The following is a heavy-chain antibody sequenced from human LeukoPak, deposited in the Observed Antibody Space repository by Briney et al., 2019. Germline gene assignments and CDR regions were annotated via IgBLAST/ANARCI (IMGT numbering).Heavy chain of an antibody. D-gene: IGHD2-15*01. CDR1: GYTFTVYY. V-gene: IGHV1-2*02. CDR3: ARGARDIVVVVAAPDAFDI. J-gene: IGHJ3*02. CDR2: INPNSGGT. Sequence: ASVTVSFKASGYTFTVYYMHWVRQAPGQGLEWMGWINPNSGGTNYAQKFQGRVTMTRDTSISTAYMELSRLRSDDTAVYYCARGARDIVVVVAAPDAFDIWGQGTMVTVSS.